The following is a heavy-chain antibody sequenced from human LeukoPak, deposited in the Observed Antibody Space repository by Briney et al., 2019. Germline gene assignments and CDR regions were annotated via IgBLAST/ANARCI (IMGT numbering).Heavy chain of an antibody. J-gene: IGHJ6*02. Sequence: GGSLRLSCAASGLTISNAWMSWVRQAPGKGLEWVGRIKSKTDGGTTDYAAPVKGRFTISRDDSKNTLYLQMNSLKTEDTAVYYCTTVEGSGPDYYYYYYGMDVWGQGTTVTVSS. V-gene: IGHV3-15*01. D-gene: IGHD3-10*01. CDR2: IKSKTDGGTT. CDR1: GLTISNAW. CDR3: TTVEGSGPDYYYYYYGMDV.